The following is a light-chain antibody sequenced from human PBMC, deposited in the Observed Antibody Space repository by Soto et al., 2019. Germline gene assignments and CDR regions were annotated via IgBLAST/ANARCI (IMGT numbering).Light chain of an antibody. CDR3: QSYDSSLLGWV. CDR2: GNS. CDR1: SSNIGAGYD. V-gene: IGLV1-40*01. Sequence: QSVLTQPPSVSGAPGQRVTISCTGSSSNIGAGYDVHWYQQLPGTAPKLLIYGNSNRTSGVPDRFSGSKSGTSASLAITGLQAEDEADYYCQSYDSSLLGWVFGGGTKLTVL. J-gene: IGLJ3*02.